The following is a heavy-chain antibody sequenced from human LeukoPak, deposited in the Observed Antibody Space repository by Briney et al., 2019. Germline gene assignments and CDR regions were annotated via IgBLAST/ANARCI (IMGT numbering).Heavy chain of an antibody. CDR1: GFTFSSYA. D-gene: IGHD3-3*01. CDR3: ARDMTIFGYYYGMDV. J-gene: IGHJ6*02. V-gene: IGHV3-23*01. CDR2: ISGSGGST. Sequence: ETGGSLRLSCAASGFTFSSYAMSWVRQAPGKGLEWVSAISGSGGSTYYADSVKGRFTISRDNAKNSLYLQMNSLRAEDTAVYYCARDMTIFGYYYGMDVWGQGTTVTVSS.